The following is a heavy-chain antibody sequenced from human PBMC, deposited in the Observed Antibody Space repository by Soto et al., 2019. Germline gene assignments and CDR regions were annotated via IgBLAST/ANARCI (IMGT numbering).Heavy chain of an antibody. D-gene: IGHD2-2*01. V-gene: IGHV4-39*01. J-gene: IGHJ5*01. CDR2: IYYSGST. Sequence: SETLSLTCTVSGGSMSSSSYYWGWIRQPPGKGLEWIGSIYYSGSTYYNPSLKSRVTISVDTSKNQFSLKLSSVTAADTAVYYCARHYCSSTSCYRTQDNWFDPWGQGTLVTVSS. CDR3: ARHYCSSTSCYRTQDNWFDP. CDR1: GGSMSSSSYY.